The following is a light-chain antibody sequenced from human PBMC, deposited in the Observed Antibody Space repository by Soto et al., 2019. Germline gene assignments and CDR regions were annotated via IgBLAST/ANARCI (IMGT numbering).Light chain of an antibody. CDR1: SSDVGGYNY. V-gene: IGLV2-8*01. Sequence: QSALTQPPSSSGSPGQSVTISCIGTSSDVGGYNYVSWYQQHPGKSPKLMIYEVSNRPSGVPDRFSGSKSGNTASLTVSGLQAENDADYYCSSYAASNNLGVFGGGTKRTV. J-gene: IGLJ2*01. CDR3: SSYAASNNLGV. CDR2: EVS.